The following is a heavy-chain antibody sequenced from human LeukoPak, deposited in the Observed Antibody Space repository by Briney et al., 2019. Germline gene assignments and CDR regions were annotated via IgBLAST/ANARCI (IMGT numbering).Heavy chain of an antibody. V-gene: IGHV3-74*01. D-gene: IGHD6-6*01. CDR1: GFTFSSYW. CDR3: AKDRIAARPCYFDY. Sequence: GGSLRLSCAASGFTFSSYWMHWVRQAPGKGLVWVSHIKSDGSTTNYADSVKGRFTISRDNSKNTLYLQMNSLRAEDTAVYYCAKDRIAARPCYFDYWGQGTLVTVSS. CDR2: IKSDGSTT. J-gene: IGHJ4*02.